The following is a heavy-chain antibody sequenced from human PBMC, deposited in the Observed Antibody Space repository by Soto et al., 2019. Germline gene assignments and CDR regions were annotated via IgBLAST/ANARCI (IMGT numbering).Heavy chain of an antibody. CDR1: GGSISSGGYY. CDR2: IYYSGST. CDR3: AREGRGVRGVVVGMDV. J-gene: IGHJ6*02. Sequence: PSETLSLTCTVSGGSISSGGYYWSWIRQHPGKGLEWIGYIYYSGSTYYNPSLKSRVTISVDTSKNQFSLKLSSVTAADTAVYYCAREGRGVRGVVVGMDVWGQGTTVTVS. V-gene: IGHV4-31*03. D-gene: IGHD3-10*01.